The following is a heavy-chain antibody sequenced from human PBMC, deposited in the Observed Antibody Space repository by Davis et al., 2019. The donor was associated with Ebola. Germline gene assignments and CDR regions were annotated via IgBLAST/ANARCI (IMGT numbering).Heavy chain of an antibody. CDR2: ISSDGNTK. CDR3: AKDNDCSSTSCYYYYYGMDV. V-gene: IGHV3-30*18. CDR1: GFTFRRYG. J-gene: IGHJ6*02. D-gene: IGHD2-2*01. Sequence: GESLKISCAASGFTFRRYGIHWVRQAPGKGLEWVAWISSDGNTKSYADSVKGRFTISRDNSKNTLYLQMNSLRAEDTAVYYCAKDNDCSSTSCYYYYYGMDVWGQGTTVTVSS.